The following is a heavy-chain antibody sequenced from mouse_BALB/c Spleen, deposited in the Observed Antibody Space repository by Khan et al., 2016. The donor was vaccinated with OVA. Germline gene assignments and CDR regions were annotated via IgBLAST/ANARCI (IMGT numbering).Heavy chain of an antibody. CDR1: GFTFSGYY. CDR3: VRGYYGNPFAY. Sequence: EVELVESGGGLVKPGGSLKLSCVASGFTFSGYYMYWVRQTPEKRLDWVATISDGGIYTYYPDSVKGRFTISRDDAKNNLFLQMSSLKSEDTAMFYCVRGYYGNPFAYWGQGTLVTVSA. V-gene: IGHV5-4*02. CDR2: ISDGGIYT. D-gene: IGHD2-1*01. J-gene: IGHJ3*01.